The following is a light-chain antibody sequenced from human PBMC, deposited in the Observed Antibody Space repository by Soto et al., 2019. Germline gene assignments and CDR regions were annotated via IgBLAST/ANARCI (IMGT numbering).Light chain of an antibody. CDR1: SSDVGSYNY. J-gene: IGLJ1*01. Sequence: QLVLTQPASVSGSPGQSIAISCTGTSSDVGSYNYVSWYQQHPGKAPKLMIYDVSNRPSGVSDRFSGSKSGNTASLTISGLQAEDEADYYCTSYTSGSTYVFGTGTKLTVL. CDR3: TSYTSGSTYV. V-gene: IGLV2-14*03. CDR2: DVS.